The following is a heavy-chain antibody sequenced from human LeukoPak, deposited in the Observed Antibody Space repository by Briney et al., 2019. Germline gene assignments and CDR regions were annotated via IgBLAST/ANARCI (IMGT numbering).Heavy chain of an antibody. CDR1: GITLSNYG. D-gene: IGHD3-22*01. Sequence: GGSMRLSCAVSGITLSNYGMSWVRQAPGKGLEWVAGVSDSGGRTNYADSVKGRFTISRDNPKNTLYLQMNSLRAEDTAVYFCAKRGVVIRVILVGFHKEAYYFDSWGQGALVTVSS. J-gene: IGHJ4*02. CDR3: AKRGVVIRVILVGFHKEAYYFDS. CDR2: VSDSGGRT. V-gene: IGHV3-23*01.